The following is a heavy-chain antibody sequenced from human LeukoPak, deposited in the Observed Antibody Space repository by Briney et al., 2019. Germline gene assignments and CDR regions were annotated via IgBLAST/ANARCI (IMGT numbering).Heavy chain of an antibody. CDR3: ARVRQWLVPDAFDI. Sequence: ASVKFSCKASGYTFTSYGISWVRQAPGQGLEWMGWISAYNGNTNYAQKLQGRVTMTTDTSTSTAYMELRSLRSDDTAVYYCARVRQWLVPDAFDIWGQGTMVTVSS. CDR2: ISAYNGNT. D-gene: IGHD6-19*01. J-gene: IGHJ3*02. CDR1: GYTFTSYG. V-gene: IGHV1-18*01.